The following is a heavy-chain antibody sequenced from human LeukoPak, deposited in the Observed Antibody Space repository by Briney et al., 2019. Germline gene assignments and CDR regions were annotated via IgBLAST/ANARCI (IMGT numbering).Heavy chain of an antibody. V-gene: IGHV4-30-4*08. D-gene: IGHD2-2*01. Sequence: TSETLSLTCTASGGSISGSSYYWGWIRQPPGKGLEWIGYIYYSGSGSTFYNPSLKSRITISVDTSKNHFSLRLSSVTAADTAVYYCARGPYCSSTSCYPRYYFDYWGQGTLVTVSS. CDR1: GGSISGSSYY. CDR2: IYYSGSGST. J-gene: IGHJ4*02. CDR3: ARGPYCSSTSCYPRYYFDY.